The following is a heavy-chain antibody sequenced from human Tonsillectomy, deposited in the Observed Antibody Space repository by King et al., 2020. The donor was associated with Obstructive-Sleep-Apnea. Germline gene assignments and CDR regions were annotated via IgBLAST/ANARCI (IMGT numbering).Heavy chain of an antibody. D-gene: IGHD4/OR15-4a*01. Sequence: VQLVESGGGVVQPGRSLRLSCAASGFTFSSYGMHWVRQAPGKGLEWVAGLWYDGSNKYYADSVKGRFTISRDNSKNTLYLQMNSLRAEDTAVYYCARLGYGARPGAFDIWGQGTMVTVSS. CDR1: GFTFSSYG. V-gene: IGHV3-33*01. J-gene: IGHJ3*02. CDR3: ARLGYGARPGAFDI. CDR2: LWYDGSNK.